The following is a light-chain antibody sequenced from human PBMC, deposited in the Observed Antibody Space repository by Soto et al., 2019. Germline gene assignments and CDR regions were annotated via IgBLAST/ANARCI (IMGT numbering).Light chain of an antibody. Sequence: EIVLTQSPGTLSLSPGERATLSCRASQSVSSSYLAWYQQKPGQAPRLLIYGASTRATGIPARFSGSGSGTDFTLTISSLQSEDFAVYYCQQRGNWPKTFGQGTKVDIK. CDR1: QSVSSSY. J-gene: IGKJ1*01. CDR2: GAS. CDR3: QQRGNWPKT. V-gene: IGKV3D-20*02.